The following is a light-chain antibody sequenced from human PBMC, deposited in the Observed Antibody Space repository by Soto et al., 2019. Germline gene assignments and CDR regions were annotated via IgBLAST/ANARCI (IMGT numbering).Light chain of an antibody. J-gene: IGLJ1*01. Sequence: QSVLTQPPSASGSPGQSVTISCTGTSSDVGGYNYVSWYQHHPGKVPKLMVYEVNKRPSGVPDRFSGSKSGNTASLTVSGLQAEDEADYYCTSYAGGNNVFGTGTKLTVL. CDR3: TSYAGGNNV. V-gene: IGLV2-8*01. CDR2: EVN. CDR1: SSDVGGYNY.